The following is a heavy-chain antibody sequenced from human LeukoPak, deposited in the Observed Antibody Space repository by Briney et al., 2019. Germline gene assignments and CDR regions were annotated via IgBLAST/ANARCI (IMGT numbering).Heavy chain of an antibody. CDR2: MNTNSGNT. V-gene: IGHV1-8*01. CDR1: GYTFTSYD. D-gene: IGHD3-3*01. CDR3: ARELKSHFYDFWSGYGYGMDV. J-gene: IGHJ6*02. Sequence: ASVKLSCKASGYTFTSYDINWVRLATGQGLEWMGWMNTNSGNTGYAQKFQGRVTMTRNNSISTPYMELSSLRSEDTAVYYCARELKSHFYDFWSGYGYGMDVWGQGTTVTVSS.